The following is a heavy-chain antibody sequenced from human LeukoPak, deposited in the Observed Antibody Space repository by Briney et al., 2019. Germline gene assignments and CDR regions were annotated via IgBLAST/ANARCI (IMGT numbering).Heavy chain of an antibody. Sequence: SETLSLTCTVSGGSISSYYWSWIRQPPGKGLEWIGYIYYSGSTNYNPSLKSRVTISVDTSKNQFSLKLSSVTAADTAVYYCARDDYGDYVRDFDIWGQGTMVTVSS. D-gene: IGHD4-17*01. CDR1: GGSISSYY. CDR3: ARDDYGDYVRDFDI. V-gene: IGHV4-59*01. CDR2: IYYSGST. J-gene: IGHJ3*02.